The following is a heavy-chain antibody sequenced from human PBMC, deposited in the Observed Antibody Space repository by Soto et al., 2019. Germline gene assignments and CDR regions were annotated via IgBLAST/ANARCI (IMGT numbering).Heavy chain of an antibody. Sequence: SETLSLTCAVSGGSIRSGGYSWSWIRQPPGKGLEWIEYMYYSGSTNYNPSLKSRVTISVDTSKNQFSLKLSSVTAADTAVYYCARVLGAVAGDNWFDPWGQGTLVTVSS. CDR3: ARVLGAVAGDNWFDP. CDR1: GGSIRSGGYS. CDR2: MYYSGST. V-gene: IGHV4-61*08. D-gene: IGHD6-19*01. J-gene: IGHJ5*02.